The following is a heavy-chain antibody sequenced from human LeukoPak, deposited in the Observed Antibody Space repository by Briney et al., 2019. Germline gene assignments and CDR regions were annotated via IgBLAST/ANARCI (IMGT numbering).Heavy chain of an antibody. CDR2: INHSGST. V-gene: IGHV4-34*01. CDR3: ARHPEIVVVITTLFDY. Sequence: SETLSLTCAVYGGSFSGYYWSWIRQPPGKGLEWIGEINHSGSTNYNPSLKSRVTISVDTSKNQFSLKLSSVTAADTAVYYCARHPEIVVVITTLFDYWGQGTLVTVSS. D-gene: IGHD3-22*01. J-gene: IGHJ4*02. CDR1: GGSFSGYY.